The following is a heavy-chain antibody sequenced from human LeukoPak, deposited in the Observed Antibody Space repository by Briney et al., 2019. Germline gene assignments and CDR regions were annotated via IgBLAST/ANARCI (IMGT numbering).Heavy chain of an antibody. V-gene: IGHV1-8*03. Sequence: ASVKVSCKASGYTFTSYDINWVRQATGQGLEWMGWMSPNSGNTGYAQKFQGRVTITRNTSISTAYMELSSLRSEDTAVYYCARVGTAMDLDYWGQGTLVTVSS. CDR3: ARVGTAMDLDY. D-gene: IGHD5-18*01. J-gene: IGHJ4*02. CDR2: MSPNSGNT. CDR1: GYTFTSYD.